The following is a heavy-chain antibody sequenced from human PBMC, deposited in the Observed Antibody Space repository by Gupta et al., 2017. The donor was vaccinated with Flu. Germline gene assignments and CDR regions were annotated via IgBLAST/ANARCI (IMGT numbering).Heavy chain of an antibody. V-gene: IGHV4-39*01. J-gene: IGHJ5*02. D-gene: IGHD2-15*01. CDR3: AGDIGYCSSGSCDSPPNWFDP. CDR2: FPYSGST. Sequence: QLQLQESGPGLVKPSETLCLSCTVSGGSISSSTYSWPWIPQSPGRGLAWIGSFPYSGSTYYNPSLKSRITRNVDTSKNQFSLKLNSVTVADTAVYCCAGDIGYCSSGSCDSPPNWFDPWGQGTLVTVSS. CDR1: GGSISSSTYS.